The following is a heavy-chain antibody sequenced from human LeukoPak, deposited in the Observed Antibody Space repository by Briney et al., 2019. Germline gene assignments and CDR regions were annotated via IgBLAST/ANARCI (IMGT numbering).Heavy chain of an antibody. D-gene: IGHD1-26*01. CDR3: IAERGTYYVY. CDR1: GFTFTNAW. Sequence: RGSLRLSCAASGFTFTNAWMSWVRQAPGRGLEWVGRIKSKGAGETTDYPGSVKGRFIISRDDSKNTVYLQMNSLKSEDTAVYYCIAERGTYYVYWGQGALVTVSS. J-gene: IGHJ4*02. V-gene: IGHV3-15*01. CDR2: IKSKGAGETT.